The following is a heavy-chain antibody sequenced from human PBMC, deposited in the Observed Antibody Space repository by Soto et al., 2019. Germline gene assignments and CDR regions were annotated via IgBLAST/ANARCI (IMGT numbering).Heavy chain of an antibody. CDR1: GGSMSNYY. Sequence: SETLSLTCTVSGGSMSNYYWSWIRQPAGKGLEWIGRIYSTRGTNYNPSLNNRVTMSLDTSRKQFSLKLNSVTAADTAVYYCARGAVAGVDYGMDVWGQGTTVTVSS. CDR2: IYSTRGT. J-gene: IGHJ6*02. CDR3: ARGAVAGVDYGMDV. V-gene: IGHV4-4*07. D-gene: IGHD6-13*01.